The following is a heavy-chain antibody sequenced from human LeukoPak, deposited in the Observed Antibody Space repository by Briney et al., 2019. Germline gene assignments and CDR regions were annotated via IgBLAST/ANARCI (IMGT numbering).Heavy chain of an antibody. CDR2: IYHSGST. CDR1: GGSISSGGYY. CDR3: ARGRTYYYDSSGGRNDAFDI. D-gene: IGHD3-22*01. V-gene: IGHV4-30-2*01. Sequence: PSQTLSLTCTVSGGSISSGGYYWSWIRQPPGKGLEWIGYIYHSGSTYYNPSLKSRVTISVDRSKNQFSLKLSSVTAADTAVYYCARGRTYYYDSSGGRNDAFDIWGQGTMVTVSS. J-gene: IGHJ3*02.